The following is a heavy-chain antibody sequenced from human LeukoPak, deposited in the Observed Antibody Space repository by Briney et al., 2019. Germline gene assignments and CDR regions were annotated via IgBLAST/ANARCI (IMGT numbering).Heavy chain of an antibody. CDR1: GFTFDDYG. Sequence: GGSLRLSCAASGFTFDDYGMSWVRQAPGKGLEWVSGINWNGGSTGYADSVKGRFTISRDNAKNSLYLQMNSLRAEDTAVYYCARNGPGITIFGVVYYYYYYMDVWGKGTTVTVSS. J-gene: IGHJ6*03. D-gene: IGHD3-3*01. V-gene: IGHV3-20*04. CDR3: ARNGPGITIFGVVYYYYYYMDV. CDR2: INWNGGST.